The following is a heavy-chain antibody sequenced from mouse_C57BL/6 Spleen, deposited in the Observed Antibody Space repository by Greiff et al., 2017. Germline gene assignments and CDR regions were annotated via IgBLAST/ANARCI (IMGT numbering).Heavy chain of an antibody. V-gene: IGHV1-80*01. CDR3: ASACDYCGSNGYYAMDY. D-gene: IGHD1-1*01. J-gene: IGHJ4*01. Sequence: QVQLQQSGAELVKPGASVKISCKASGYAFSSYWMNWVKQRPGKGLEWIGQIYPGYGDTNYNGKVKGKATLTADKSSSTAYMQVSSLTSEDSAVYFCASACDYCGSNGYYAMDYWGQGTSVTVSS. CDR1: GYAFSSYW. CDR2: IYPGYGDT.